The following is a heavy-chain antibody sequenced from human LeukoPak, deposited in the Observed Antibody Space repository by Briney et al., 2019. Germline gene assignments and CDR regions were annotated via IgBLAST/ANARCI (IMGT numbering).Heavy chain of an antibody. V-gene: IGHV3-23*01. CDR3: ASTRRRLLLWFGELLD. CDR2: ISGNGGST. Sequence: GWSLRLSCEASGFSVSSNYMTWVRQAPGKGLEWVSTISGNGGSTYSADSVKGRFTISRDNSKNTLYLQMNSLRAEDTAVYYCASTRRRLLLWFGELLDWGQGTLVTVSS. J-gene: IGHJ1*01. CDR1: GFSVSSNY. D-gene: IGHD3-10*01.